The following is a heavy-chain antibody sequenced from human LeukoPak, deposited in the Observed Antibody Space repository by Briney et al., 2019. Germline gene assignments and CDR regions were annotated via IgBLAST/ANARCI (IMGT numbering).Heavy chain of an antibody. Sequence: SETLSLTCTVSGGSISSYYWSWVRQPPGKGLEWIGYIYYSGSTNYNPSLKSRVTISVDTSKNQFSLKLSSVTAADTAVYYCARGKKTVNLDYWGQGTLVTVSS. J-gene: IGHJ4*02. CDR1: GGSISSYY. CDR3: ARGKKTVNLDY. V-gene: IGHV4-59*08. CDR2: IYYSGST. D-gene: IGHD4-11*01.